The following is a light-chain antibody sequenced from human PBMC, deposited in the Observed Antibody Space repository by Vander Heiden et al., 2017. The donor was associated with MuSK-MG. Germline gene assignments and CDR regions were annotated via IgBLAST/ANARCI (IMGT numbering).Light chain of an antibody. Sequence: QSVLTQPPSASGPPGQRVTISCSGSSSNIGSNYVYWYQQLPGTAPKLLIYRNNQRPSGVPDRFSGSKSGTSASLAISGRRSEDEAEYYCAAWDDSLSGVVFGGGTKLTVL. CDR2: RNN. CDR1: SSNIGSNY. V-gene: IGLV1-47*01. CDR3: AAWDDSLSGVV. J-gene: IGLJ2*01.